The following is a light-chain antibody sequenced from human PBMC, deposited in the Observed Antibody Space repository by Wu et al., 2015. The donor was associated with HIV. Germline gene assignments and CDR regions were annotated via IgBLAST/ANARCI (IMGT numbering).Light chain of an antibody. J-gene: IGKJ5*01. CDR2: GAS. V-gene: IGKV3-15*01. Sequence: IVMTQSPATLSVSPGERATLSCRASQSISSNLAWYQQRPGQAPRLLIYGASTRATGIPDRFSGSGSGTEFTLTISSLEPEDFAVYFCQQRSNWLSTFGQGTRLEIK. CDR3: QQRSNWLST. CDR1: QSISSN.